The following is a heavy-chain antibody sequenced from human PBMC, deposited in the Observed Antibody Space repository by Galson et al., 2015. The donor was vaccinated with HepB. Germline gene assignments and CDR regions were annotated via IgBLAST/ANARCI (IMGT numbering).Heavy chain of an antibody. Sequence: SLRLSCAASGFTFSHYSMNWVRQAPGKGLEWVSSISSSGSYMYYADSMKGRFTISRDNAKKSLYLQMNSLRAEDTAVFYCARGVYGDYGLGTTANFDYWGQGTLVTVSS. CDR2: ISSSGSYM. CDR1: GFTFSHYS. CDR3: ARGVYGDYGLGTTANFDY. J-gene: IGHJ4*02. V-gene: IGHV3-21*01. D-gene: IGHD4-17*01.